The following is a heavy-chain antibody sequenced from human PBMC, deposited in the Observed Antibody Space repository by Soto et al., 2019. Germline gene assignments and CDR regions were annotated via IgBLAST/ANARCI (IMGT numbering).Heavy chain of an antibody. D-gene: IGHD2-21*02. V-gene: IGHV3-23*01. Sequence: AGGSLRLSCAASGFTFRNNVLTWVRQAPGKGLDWVSGITGSGRDTYYADSVKGRFTISRDNSKNMVFLQMNSLRAEDTALYYCATNGLDNSRSASDSWGPGTLVTVSS. J-gene: IGHJ4*02. CDR3: ATNGLDNSRSASDS. CDR2: ITGSGRDT. CDR1: GFTFRNNV.